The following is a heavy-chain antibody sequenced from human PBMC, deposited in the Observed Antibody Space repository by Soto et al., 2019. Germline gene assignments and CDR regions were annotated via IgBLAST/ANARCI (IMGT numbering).Heavy chain of an antibody. Sequence: SQTRSLTCPVSGGPISSYYWPWIRQHAGEGLEWNGRTDGTGGTNFNPSLRSRVTMSVETSSRQFSLTLRSVTGSATAGYHCQIADSAPAVYLGVDVWGRGTTVTVSS. CDR2: TDGTGGT. D-gene: IGHD2-2*01. V-gene: IGHV4-4*07. J-gene: IGHJ6*02. CDR3: QIADSAPAVYLGVDV. CDR1: GGPISSYY.